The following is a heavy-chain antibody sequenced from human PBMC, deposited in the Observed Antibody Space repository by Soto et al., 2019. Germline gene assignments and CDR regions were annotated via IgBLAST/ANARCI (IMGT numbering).Heavy chain of an antibody. J-gene: IGHJ2*01. CDR2: ITPIFGTA. D-gene: IGHD6-19*01. Sequence: QVQLVQSGAEVKKPGSSVKVSCKASGGTFSNYAISWVRQAPGQGLEWMGGITPIFGTANYAKKFQGRVTITADESMSTAYMELSRLRSEDTAVYYCAQTLGLAVAGPGRFDLWGRGTLVTVSS. CDR3: AQTLGLAVAGPGRFDL. CDR1: GGTFSNYA. V-gene: IGHV1-69*12.